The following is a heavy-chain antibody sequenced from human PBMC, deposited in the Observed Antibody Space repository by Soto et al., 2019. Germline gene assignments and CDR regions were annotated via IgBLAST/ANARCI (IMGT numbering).Heavy chain of an antibody. CDR2: IHHSGST. V-gene: IGHV4-4*02. Sequence: PSETLSLTCDFSGGSRYSSNWWTWVRQTPGKGLEWIGEIHHSGSTNYNPSLKSRVTISADKSKNQFFLNLASVTAADTAMYYCTRHPFSTRSPAPFGMAVRRQAPT. D-gene: IGHD3-10*01. CDR1: GGSRYSSNW. CDR3: TRHPFSTRSPAPFGMAV. J-gene: IGHJ6*02.